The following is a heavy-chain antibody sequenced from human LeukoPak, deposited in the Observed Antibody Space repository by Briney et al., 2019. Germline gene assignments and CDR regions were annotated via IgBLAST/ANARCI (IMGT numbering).Heavy chain of an antibody. D-gene: IGHD5-18*01. J-gene: IGHJ4*02. V-gene: IGHV4-59*08. Sequence: SETLSLTCTVSGGSISGNYWSWIRQPPGKGLQWIGYIHYSGGTDYNPSLKSRVTISVDTSKNQFSLTLSSVTAADTAVYYCARHSNGFFYDYWGQGTLVSVST. CDR3: ARHSNGFFYDY. CDR2: IHYSGGT. CDR1: GGSISGNY.